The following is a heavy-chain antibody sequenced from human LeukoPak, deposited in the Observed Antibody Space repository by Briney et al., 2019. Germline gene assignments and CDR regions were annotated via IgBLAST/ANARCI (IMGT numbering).Heavy chain of an antibody. V-gene: IGHV4-59*01. CDR3: ARLSGYSSGDYYYYMDV. Sequence: SETLSLTFTVSGGSISSYYWSWIRQPPGKGLEWIGYIYYSGSTNYNPSLKSRVTISVDTSKNQFSLKLSSVTAADTAVYYCARLSGYSSGDYYYYMDVWGKGTTVTVSS. CDR1: GGSISSYY. D-gene: IGHD5-18*01. J-gene: IGHJ6*03. CDR2: IYYSGST.